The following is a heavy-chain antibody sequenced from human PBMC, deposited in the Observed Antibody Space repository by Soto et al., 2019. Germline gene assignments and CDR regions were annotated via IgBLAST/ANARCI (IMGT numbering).Heavy chain of an antibody. J-gene: IGHJ6*03. CDR3: ARDFKESQYYYYCMDV. CDR2: ISSGSNYT. Sequence: EVQLVESGGGLVKPGGSLRLSCVVSGFTFSSYSMNWVRQAPGKGMEWVSSISSGSNYTYYADSVKGRFTISRDNAKNSVYLQMNSLRAEDTDLYYCARDFKESQYYYYCMDVWGKGTTVTVSS. D-gene: IGHD3-10*01. CDR1: GFTFSSYS. V-gene: IGHV3-21*06.